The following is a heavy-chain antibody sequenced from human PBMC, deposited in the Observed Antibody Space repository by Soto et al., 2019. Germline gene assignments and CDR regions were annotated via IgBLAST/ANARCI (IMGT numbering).Heavy chain of an antibody. V-gene: IGHV1-8*01. CDR3: ARGLREWLRLNYYYMDV. CDR2: MNPNSGNT. CDR1: GYTFTSYD. D-gene: IGHD5-12*01. J-gene: IGHJ6*03. Sequence: ASVKVSCKASGYTFTSYDINWVRQATGQGLEWMGWMNPNSGNTGYAQKFQGRVTMTRNTSISTAYMELSSLRSEDTAVYYCARGLREWLRLNYYYMDVWGKGTTVTVSS.